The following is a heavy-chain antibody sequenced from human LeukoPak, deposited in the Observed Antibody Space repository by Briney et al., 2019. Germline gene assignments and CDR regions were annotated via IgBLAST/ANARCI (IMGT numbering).Heavy chain of an antibody. Sequence: GGSQRLSCAASGFTFAGHTMTWLRQAPGKGLEWVSIIGGRDDRTYYADSVEGRFTISRDNSKNILYLQMSSLRAEDTAVYYCAKDPNPFYDFWSGYKWGQGTLVTVSS. D-gene: IGHD3-3*01. CDR3: AKDPNPFYDFWSGYK. CDR1: GFTFAGHT. J-gene: IGHJ4*02. V-gene: IGHV3-23*01. CDR2: IGGRDDRT.